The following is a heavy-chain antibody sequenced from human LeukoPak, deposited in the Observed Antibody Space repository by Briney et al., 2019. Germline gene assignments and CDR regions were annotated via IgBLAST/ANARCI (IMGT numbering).Heavy chain of an antibody. V-gene: IGHV3-21*01. Sequence: PGGSLRLPCAASGFTFSNYSMNWVRQAPGKGLEWVSSIGVSSSYIYYADSLKGRFTISRDNAKNSLFLQMNSLRAEDTAVYYCARVHDDFWSAYFDYWGQGTLVTVSS. CDR2: IGVSSSYI. D-gene: IGHD3-3*01. J-gene: IGHJ4*02. CDR1: GFTFSNYS. CDR3: ARVHDDFWSAYFDY.